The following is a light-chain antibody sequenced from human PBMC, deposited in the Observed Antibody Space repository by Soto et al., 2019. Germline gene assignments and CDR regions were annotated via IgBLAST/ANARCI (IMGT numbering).Light chain of an antibody. J-gene: IGKJ1*01. Sequence: EIVMTQSPATLSVSPGERGTVSCRASQSVSSNLAWYQQIPGQAPRLLIYGASTRATGIPARFSGSGSGTEFTLTISSLQTEDFAVYYCQQYNNWPQTFGQGTKVEIK. CDR2: GAS. V-gene: IGKV3-15*01. CDR3: QQYNNWPQT. CDR1: QSVSSN.